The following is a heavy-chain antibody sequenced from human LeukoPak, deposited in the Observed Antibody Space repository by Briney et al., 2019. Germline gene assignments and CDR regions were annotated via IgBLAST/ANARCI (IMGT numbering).Heavy chain of an antibody. CDR1: GFTFSNYW. J-gene: IGHJ4*02. CDR3: ARDPEAGTADY. Sequence: GGSLRLSCAASGFTFSNYWMGWVRQAPGKGLEWVANINQDGGKKYYVDSVEGRFTFSRDNADNSLYLQMNSLRVEDTAVYYCARDPEAGTADYWVQGTLVTVSS. V-gene: IGHV3-7*04. D-gene: IGHD6-13*01. CDR2: INQDGGKK.